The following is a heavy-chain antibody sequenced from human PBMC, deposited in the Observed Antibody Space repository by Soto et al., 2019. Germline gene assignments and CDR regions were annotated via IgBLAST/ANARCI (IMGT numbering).Heavy chain of an antibody. CDR2: IIPIFSTA. CDR1: GRTFSSYA. V-gene: IGHV1-69*05. Sequence: SVNVSSKAPGRTFSSYAISWVRKAPGQALEGMGGIIPIFSTANYAQKFNGRLAFTTDKSTSTAYMELSSLRSEDTAVYYCARGLYSYGRYYYDYYGMDVWG. CDR3: ARGLYSYGRYYYDYYGMDV. D-gene: IGHD5-18*01. J-gene: IGHJ6*02.